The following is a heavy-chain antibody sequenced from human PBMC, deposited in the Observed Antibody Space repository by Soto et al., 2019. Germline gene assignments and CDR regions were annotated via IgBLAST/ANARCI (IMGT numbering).Heavy chain of an antibody. CDR2: ISGSGGST. Sequence: GSLRLSCAASGFTFSSYAMSWVRQAPGKGLEWVSAISGSGGSTYYADSVKGRFTISRDNSKNTLYLQMNSLRAEDTAVYYCAKCISLALVPAAISSYYYYGMDVWGQGTTVTVSS. D-gene: IGHD2-2*02. CDR1: GFTFSSYA. V-gene: IGHV3-23*01. J-gene: IGHJ6*02. CDR3: AKCISLALVPAAISSYYYYGMDV.